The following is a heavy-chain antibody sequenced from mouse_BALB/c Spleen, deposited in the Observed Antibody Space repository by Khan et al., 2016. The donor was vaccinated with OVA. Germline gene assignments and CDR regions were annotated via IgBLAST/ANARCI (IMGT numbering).Heavy chain of an antibody. J-gene: IGHJ1*01. CDR3: ESSGGNFHWYFDV. Sequence: EVELVESGGGLVQPGGSRKLSCAASGFTFSNFGMHWVRQAPKKGLEWVAYMSSGSSTIYYVDTVKGRFTISRDNLKNILFLQLTSLRSEDTAMYYCESSGGNFHWYFDVWGAGTSVTVSS. CDR1: GFTFSNFG. D-gene: IGHD4-1*01. CDR2: MSSGSSTI. V-gene: IGHV5-17*02.